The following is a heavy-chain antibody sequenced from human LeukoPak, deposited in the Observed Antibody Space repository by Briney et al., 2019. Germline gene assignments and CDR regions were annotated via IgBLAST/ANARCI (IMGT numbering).Heavy chain of an antibody. CDR1: GGSTSSGDYY. Sequence: PSQTLSLTCTVSGGSTSSGDYYWSWIRQPPGKGLEWIGYIYYSGSTFYNPSLKSRVTISVDTSKNQFSLKLSSVTAADTAVYYCARARPTMSFDYWGQGTLVTVSS. D-gene: IGHD3-10*02. CDR2: IYYSGST. CDR3: ARARPTMSFDY. V-gene: IGHV4-30-4*01. J-gene: IGHJ4*02.